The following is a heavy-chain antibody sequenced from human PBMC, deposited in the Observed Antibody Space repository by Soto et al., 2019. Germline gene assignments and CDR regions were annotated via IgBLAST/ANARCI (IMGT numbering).Heavy chain of an antibody. D-gene: IGHD1-7*01. V-gene: IGHV1-18*01. CDR3: ARDSLTGTTSSS. CDR2: ISAYNGKT. J-gene: IGHJ4*02. Sequence: ASVKVSCKASGYTFTSYGISWVRQAPGQGLEWMGWISAYNGKTNYAQKLQGRATMTTDTSTSTAYMELRSLRSDDTAVYYCARDSLTGTTSSSWGQGTLVTVSS. CDR1: GYTFTSYG.